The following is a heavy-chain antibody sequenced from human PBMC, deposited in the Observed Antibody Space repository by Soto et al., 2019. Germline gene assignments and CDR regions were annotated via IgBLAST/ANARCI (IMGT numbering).Heavy chain of an antibody. CDR2: ISGSGGST. Sequence: EVQLLESGGGLVQPGGSLRLSCAASGFTFSSYAMSWVRQAPGKGLEWVSAISGSGGSTYYADSVKGRFTISRDNSKNTLYLQMNSLRAEDTAVYYCATEVRSMIVVVITSFDYWGQGTLVTVSS. V-gene: IGHV3-23*01. D-gene: IGHD3-22*01. CDR1: GFTFSSYA. CDR3: ATEVRSMIVVVITSFDY. J-gene: IGHJ4*02.